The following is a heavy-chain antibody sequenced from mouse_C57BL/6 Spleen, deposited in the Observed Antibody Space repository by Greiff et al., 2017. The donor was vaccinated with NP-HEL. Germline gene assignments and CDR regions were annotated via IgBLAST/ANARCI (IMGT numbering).Heavy chain of an antibody. Sequence: VQLQQPGAELVRPGTSVKLSCKASGYTFTSYWMHWVKQRPGQGLEWIGVIDPSDSYTNYNQKLKGKATLTVDTSSSTAYMQLSSLTSEDSAVYYCARYDYDDSWFAYWGQGTLVTVSA. CDR1: GYTFTSYW. CDR3: ARYDYDDSWFAY. CDR2: IDPSDSYT. V-gene: IGHV1-59*01. D-gene: IGHD2-4*01. J-gene: IGHJ3*01.